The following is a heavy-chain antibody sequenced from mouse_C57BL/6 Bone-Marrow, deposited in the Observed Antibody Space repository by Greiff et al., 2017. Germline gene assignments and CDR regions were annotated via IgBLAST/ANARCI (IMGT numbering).Heavy chain of an antibody. CDR3: ARAAQVPFAY. J-gene: IGHJ3*01. CDR2: ISSGSSTI. CDR1: GFTFSDYG. V-gene: IGHV5-17*01. Sequence: EVTVVESGGGLVKPGGSLKLSCAASGFTFSDYGMHWVRQAPEKGLEWVAYISSGSSTIYYAEKVKGRSTISRDNAKNTLFLRMTSLGSEDTAMYYCARAAQVPFAYWGQGTLVTVSA. D-gene: IGHD3-2*02.